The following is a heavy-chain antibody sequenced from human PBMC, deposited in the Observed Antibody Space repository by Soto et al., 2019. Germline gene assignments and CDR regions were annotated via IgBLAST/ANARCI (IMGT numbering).Heavy chain of an antibody. CDR3: ARVRDIVVVPAAPTGYYFDY. CDR2: ISAYNGNT. Sequence: ASVKVSCKASGYTFTSYGISWVRQAPGQGLEWMGWISAYNGNTNYAQKLQGRVTMTTDTSTSTAYMELRSLRSDDTAVYYFARVRDIVVVPAAPTGYYFDYWGQGTLVT. J-gene: IGHJ4*02. CDR1: GYTFTSYG. D-gene: IGHD2-2*01. V-gene: IGHV1-18*01.